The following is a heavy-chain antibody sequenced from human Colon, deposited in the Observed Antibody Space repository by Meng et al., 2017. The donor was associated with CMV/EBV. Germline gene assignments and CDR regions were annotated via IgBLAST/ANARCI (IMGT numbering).Heavy chain of an antibody. V-gene: IGHV3-9*01. CDR3: AKDISPVGGSTGYHGMDV. Sequence: GGSLRLSCAVSGFSLTDYYMTWIRQAPGKGLEWVSSITWNSGRTGYVDSVEGRFTISRDNAKNSLYLQMNGLRAEDTALYYCAKDISPVGGSTGYHGMDVWGQGATVTVSS. J-gene: IGHJ6*02. CDR2: ITWNSGRT. CDR1: GFSLTDYY. D-gene: IGHD1-7*01.